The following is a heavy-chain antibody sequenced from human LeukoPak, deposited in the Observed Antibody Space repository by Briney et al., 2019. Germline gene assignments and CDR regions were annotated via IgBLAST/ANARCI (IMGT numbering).Heavy chain of an antibody. D-gene: IGHD2-21*02. Sequence: GGSLRLSCAASGFTFSTYSMSWVRQAPGKGLEWVSLINSGGRTYYADSVKGRFAISRDNSKNMLFLQMNSLRADDTAVYFCAKEPPQCGADCFSLLDYWGQGTLVTVSS. CDR1: GFTFSTYS. CDR2: INSGGRT. J-gene: IGHJ4*02. V-gene: IGHV3-23*01. CDR3: AKEPPQCGADCFSLLDY.